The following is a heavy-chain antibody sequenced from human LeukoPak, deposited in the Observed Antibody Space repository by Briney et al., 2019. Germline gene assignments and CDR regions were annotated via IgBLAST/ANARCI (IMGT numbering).Heavy chain of an antibody. Sequence: GGSLRLSCTTSGFTFRSSGMHWVRQAPGKGLEWMAVISYDGENKYYADSVKGRFTISRDNSKNTLSLQMDSLKIEDTAVYYCARDMYLYSSSWYASDGDYWGQGTLVTVSS. D-gene: IGHD6-13*01. CDR3: ARDMYLYSSSWYASDGDY. V-gene: IGHV3-30*03. J-gene: IGHJ4*02. CDR1: GFTFRSSG. CDR2: ISYDGENK.